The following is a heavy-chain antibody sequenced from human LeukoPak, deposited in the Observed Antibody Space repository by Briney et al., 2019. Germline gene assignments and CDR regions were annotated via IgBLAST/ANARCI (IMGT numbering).Heavy chain of an antibody. CDR1: GYTVTGYY. J-gene: IGHJ6*03. V-gene: IGHV1-2*02. D-gene: IGHD2-2*01. CDR2: INPNSGGT. CDR3: ARSCSSTSCYDPLNYYYYMDV. Sequence: GASVKLSCEASGYTVTGYYMHWVRQAPGQGLEWMGWINPNSGGTNYAQKFQGRAPMTRDTSISTAYMELSRLRSDDTAVYYCARSCSSTSCYDPLNYYYYMDVWGKGTTVTVSS.